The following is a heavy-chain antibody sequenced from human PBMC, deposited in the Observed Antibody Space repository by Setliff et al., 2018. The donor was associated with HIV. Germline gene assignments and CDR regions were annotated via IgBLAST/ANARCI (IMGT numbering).Heavy chain of an antibody. V-gene: IGHV1-69*13. Sequence: SVKVSCKASGGTFNSYAINWVRQAPGQGLEWMGGIIPVFGTANYAQNFQGRVTITADESTSTAYMELSSLRSEDTAVYYCARGMYRSGWYDAFDIWGQGTMVTVSS. CDR3: ARGMYRSGWYDAFDI. CDR2: IIPVFGTA. J-gene: IGHJ3*02. D-gene: IGHD6-19*01. CDR1: GGTFNSYA.